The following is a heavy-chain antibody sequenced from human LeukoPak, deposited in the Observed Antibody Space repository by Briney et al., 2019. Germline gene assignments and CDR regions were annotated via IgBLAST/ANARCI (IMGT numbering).Heavy chain of an antibody. J-gene: IGHJ4*02. D-gene: IGHD3-10*01. V-gene: IGHV1-2*04. CDR2: INPNSGGT. CDR3: ARDMRPHYYYGSGSYFDY. CDR1: GYTFTGYY. Sequence: ASVKASCKASGYTFTGYYMHWVRQAPGQGLEWMGWINPNSGGTNYAQKLQGWVTMTRDTSISTAYMELSRLRSDDTAVYYCARDMRPHYYYGSGSYFDYWGQGTLVTVSS.